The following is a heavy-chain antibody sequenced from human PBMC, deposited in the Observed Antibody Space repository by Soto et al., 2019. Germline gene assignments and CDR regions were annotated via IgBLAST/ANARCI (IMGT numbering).Heavy chain of an antibody. J-gene: IGHJ4*02. D-gene: IGHD5-12*01. CDR2: IWYDGSNK. CDR1: GFTFSSYG. CDR3: ARPLRGYWGYDFFDK. V-gene: IGHV3-33*01. Sequence: GSLRLSCAASGFTFSSYGMHWVRQAPGKGLEWVAVIWYDGSNKYYADSVKGRFTISRDNSKNTLYLQMNSLRAEDTAVYCCARPLRGYWGYDFFDKWARGTVLTVSS.